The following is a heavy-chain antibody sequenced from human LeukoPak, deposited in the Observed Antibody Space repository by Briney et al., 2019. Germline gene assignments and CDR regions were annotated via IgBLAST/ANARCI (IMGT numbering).Heavy chain of an antibody. J-gene: IGHJ4*02. D-gene: IGHD3-22*01. CDR1: GFTVSSNY. CDR3: ARAIYYDSSGYFRGVFDY. Sequence: GGSLRLSCAASGFTVSSNYMSWVRQAPGKGLEWVSVIYSGGSTYYADSVKGRFTISRDNSKNTLYLQMNSLRAEDTAVYYCARAIYYDSSGYFRGVFDYWGQGTLVTVSS. V-gene: IGHV3-53*01. CDR2: IYSGGST.